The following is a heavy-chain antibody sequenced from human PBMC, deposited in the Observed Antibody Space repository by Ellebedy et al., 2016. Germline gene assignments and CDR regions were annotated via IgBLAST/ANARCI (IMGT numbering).Heavy chain of an antibody. Sequence: SETLSLXXAVYGGSFSGYYWSWIRQPPGKGLEWIGEINHSGSTNYNPSLKSRVTISVDTSKNQFSLKLSSVTAADTAVYYCARFGLKATVLASTKDYYGMDVWGQGTTVTVSS. V-gene: IGHV4-34*01. CDR1: GGSFSGYY. CDR3: ARFGLKATVLASTKDYYGMDV. CDR2: INHSGST. J-gene: IGHJ6*02. D-gene: IGHD4-11*01.